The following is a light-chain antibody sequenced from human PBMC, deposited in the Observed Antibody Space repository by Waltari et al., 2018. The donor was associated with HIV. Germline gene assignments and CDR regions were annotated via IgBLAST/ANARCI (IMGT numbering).Light chain of an antibody. CDR1: QGISSL. CDR2: AAS. V-gene: IGKV1-12*01. CDR3: QQANSFLT. Sequence: DIQMTQSPSSVSDSVGCRVTITCRASQGISSLLAWYQQKPGKAPKLLIYAASSLQSGVPSRFSGSGSGTDFTLTISSLQPEDFATYYCQQANSFLTFGGGTKVEIK. J-gene: IGKJ4*01.